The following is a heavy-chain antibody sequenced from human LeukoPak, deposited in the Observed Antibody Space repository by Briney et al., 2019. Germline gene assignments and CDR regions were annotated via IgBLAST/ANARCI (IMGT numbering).Heavy chain of an antibody. CDR2: INHSGST. CDR3: ARGRQWLVQYYFDY. V-gene: IGHV4-34*01. Sequence: SETLSLTCAVYGGSFSGYYWSWIRQPPGKGLEWIGEINHSGSTNYNPSLKSRVTISVDTSKNQFSLKLSSVTAADTAVYYCARGRQWLVQYYFDYWGQGTLVTVSS. D-gene: IGHD6-19*01. J-gene: IGHJ4*02. CDR1: GGSFSGYY.